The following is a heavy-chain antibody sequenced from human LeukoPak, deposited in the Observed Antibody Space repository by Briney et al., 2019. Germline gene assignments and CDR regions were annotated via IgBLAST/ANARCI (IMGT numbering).Heavy chain of an antibody. CDR1: GVSISSSSYY. CDR3: ARDTSGYYSFDY. J-gene: IGHJ4*02. V-gene: IGHV4-39*01. CDR2: IYYGGST. Sequence: SETLSLICAVSGVSISSSSYYWGWIRQSPGKGLEWIGSIYYGGSTYYNPSLKSRVTISVDTSKNQFSLKLTSVTAADTAIYYCARDTSGYYSFDYWGQGTLLTVSS. D-gene: IGHD3-22*01.